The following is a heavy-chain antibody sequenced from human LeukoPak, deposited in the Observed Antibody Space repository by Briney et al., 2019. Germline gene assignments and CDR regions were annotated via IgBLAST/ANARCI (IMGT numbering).Heavy chain of an antibody. D-gene: IGHD6-19*01. Sequence: SETLSLTCTVSGGSISSYYWSWIRQPPGKGLEWIGYIYYSGSTNYNPSLKSRVTISVDKSKKQFSLKLSSVTAADTAVYHCARGPGRVRNGWSETCFDYWGQGTLVTVSS. V-gene: IGHV4-59*01. J-gene: IGHJ4*02. CDR2: IYYSGST. CDR1: GGSISSYY. CDR3: ARGPGRVRNGWSETCFDY.